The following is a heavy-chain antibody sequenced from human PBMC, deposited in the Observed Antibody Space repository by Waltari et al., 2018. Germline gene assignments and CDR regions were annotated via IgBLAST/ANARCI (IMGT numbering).Heavy chain of an antibody. J-gene: IGHJ4*02. CDR3: ARDXXSGXXXXXX. CDR2: ILHDGSNK. V-gene: IGHV3-30*01. CDR1: GFTFXXYA. Sequence: QVQLVESGGGVVQTGRSLRLSCAASGFTFXXYALHWXRQAPGKELDVVAVILHDGSNKYYADSVEGRFTISRDNSKNTLYLQMNSLRAEDTATYFGARDXXSGXXXXXXWGQGXLVTXSX.